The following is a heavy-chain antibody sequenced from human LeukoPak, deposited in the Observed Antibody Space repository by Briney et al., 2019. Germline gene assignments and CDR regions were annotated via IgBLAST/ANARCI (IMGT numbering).Heavy chain of an antibody. Sequence: GGSLRLSCAASGFTLSSYWMTWVRQAPGKGLEWVANIRQDGLDKSYVDSVKGRFTVSRDNGKNSLYLQMDSLGADDTAVYYCARLLADNWFDPWGQGTLVTVSS. V-gene: IGHV3-7*05. J-gene: IGHJ5*02. CDR2: IRQDGLDK. D-gene: IGHD2-15*01. CDR3: ARLLADNWFDP. CDR1: GFTLSSYW.